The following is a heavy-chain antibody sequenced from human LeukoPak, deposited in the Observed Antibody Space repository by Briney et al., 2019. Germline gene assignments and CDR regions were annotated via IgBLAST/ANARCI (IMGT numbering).Heavy chain of an antibody. Sequence: GRSLRLSCAASGFTFSSYGMHWVRQAPGKGLEWVAVIWYDGSNKYYADSVKGRFTISRDNSKNTLYLQMNSLRAEDTAVYYCAKDFGSYYYYYMDAWGKGTTVTVSS. CDR3: AKDFGSYYYYYMDA. J-gene: IGHJ6*03. CDR2: IWYDGSNK. CDR1: GFTFSSYG. D-gene: IGHD3-10*01. V-gene: IGHV3-33*06.